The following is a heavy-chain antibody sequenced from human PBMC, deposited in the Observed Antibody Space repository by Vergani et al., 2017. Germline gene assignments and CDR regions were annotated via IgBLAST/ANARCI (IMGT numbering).Heavy chain of an antibody. Sequence: EVQLVETGGGLIQPGGSLRLSCAASGFTVSSNYMSWVRQAPGKGLEWVSVIYSGGSTYYADSVKGRFTISRDNSKNTLYLQMNSLRAEDTAVYYCARAGGPLVPAASGYWGQGTLVTVSS. CDR2: IYSGGST. J-gene: IGHJ4*02. CDR1: GFTVSSNY. CDR3: ARAGGPLVPAASGY. D-gene: IGHD2-2*01. V-gene: IGHV3-53*02.